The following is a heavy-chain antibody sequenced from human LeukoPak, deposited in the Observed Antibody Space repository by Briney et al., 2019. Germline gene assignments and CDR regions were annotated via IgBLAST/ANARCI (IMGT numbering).Heavy chain of an antibody. Sequence: LRLSCAASGFTFSNYAMSWIRQPPGKGLEWIGYIYHSGSTYYNPSLKSRVTISVDRSKNQFSLKLSSVTAADTAVYYCARDLGVQFDPWGQGTLVTVSS. CDR3: ARDLGVQFDP. CDR2: IYHSGST. D-gene: IGHD2-8*01. J-gene: IGHJ5*02. CDR1: GFTFSNYA. V-gene: IGHV4-30-2*01.